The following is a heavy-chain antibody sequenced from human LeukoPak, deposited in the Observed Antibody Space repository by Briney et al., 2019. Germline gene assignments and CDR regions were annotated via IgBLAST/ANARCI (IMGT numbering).Heavy chain of an antibody. V-gene: IGHV4-34*01. CDR2: INHSGST. CDR3: ARLLITMIVEP. CDR1: GGSFSGYY. J-gene: IGHJ4*02. D-gene: IGHD3-22*01. Sequence: ASETLSLTCAVYGGSFSGYYWSWIRQPPGKGLEWIGEINHSGSTNYNPSLKSRVTISVDTSKNQFSLKLSSVTAADTAVYYCARLLITMIVEPWGQGTLVTVSS.